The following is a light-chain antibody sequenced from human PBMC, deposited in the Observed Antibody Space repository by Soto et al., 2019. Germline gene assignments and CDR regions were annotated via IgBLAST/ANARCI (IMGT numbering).Light chain of an antibody. CDR1: QRICKL. J-gene: IGKJ1*01. CDR2: KAS. CDR3: QQYDTYSRT. Sequence: IQVTQSPSPLSSFVGGRVTIPCPGRQRICKLLAWYQQKPRKTPKLLIYKASNLENGVPSRFSASGSGTEFTLTISSLQPDDFATYYCQQYDTYSRTFGQGTKVEIK. V-gene: IGKV1-5*03.